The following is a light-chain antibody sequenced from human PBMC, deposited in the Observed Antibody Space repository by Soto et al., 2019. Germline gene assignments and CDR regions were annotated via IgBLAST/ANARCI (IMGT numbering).Light chain of an antibody. CDR2: YDN. CDR1: NIGSKR. J-gene: IGLJ2*01. CDR3: QVWDSSSDHLV. V-gene: IGLV3-21*04. Sequence: SYELTQPPAVSVAPGKTARITCGGNNIGSKRVHWYQQKPGQAPVLVIYYDNDRPSGIPERFSGSNSGNTATLTISRVEAGDEADYYCQVWDSSSDHLVFGGGTQLTVL.